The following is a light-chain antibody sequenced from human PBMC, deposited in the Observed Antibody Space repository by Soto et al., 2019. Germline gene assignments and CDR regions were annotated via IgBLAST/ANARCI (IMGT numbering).Light chain of an antibody. J-gene: IGKJ1*01. CDR1: QSVPSSF. V-gene: IGKV3-20*01. CDR2: GAS. Sequence: EIVLTHYPGTLSLSPVERATLSCRASQSVPSSFLAWYQQKPGHAPRLLFHGASKRATGIPDRFGGSGSGSDFTLTISRLEPEDFAVYYCQQYGNSPQTFGQGTKVDIK. CDR3: QQYGNSPQT.